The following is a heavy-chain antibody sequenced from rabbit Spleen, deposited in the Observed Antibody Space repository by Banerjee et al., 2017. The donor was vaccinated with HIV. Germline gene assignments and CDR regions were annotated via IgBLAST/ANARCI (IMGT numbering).Heavy chain of an antibody. CDR3: ARDTSSSFSSYGMDL. CDR1: GLSFSDRDV. Sequence: QEQLEESGGGLVKPGGSLTLTCKASGLSFSDRDVMCWVRQAPGKGLEWIACMNTTTAKPVYANWAKGRFAISKPSSTTVTLQMTSLTVADTATYFCARDTSSSFSSYGMDLWGPGTLVTVS. CDR2: MNTTTAKP. V-gene: IGHV1S45*01. J-gene: IGHJ6*01. D-gene: IGHD1-1*01.